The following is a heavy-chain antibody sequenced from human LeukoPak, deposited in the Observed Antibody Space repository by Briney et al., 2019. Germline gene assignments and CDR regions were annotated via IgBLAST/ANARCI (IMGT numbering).Heavy chain of an antibody. CDR3: AAELEKSSGLDY. J-gene: IGHJ4*02. Sequence: ATVKVSCKASGFTFTSSAMQWVRQARGQRLEWIGWIVVGSGNTNYAQKFQERVTITRDMSTSTAYMELSSLRSEDTAVYYCAAELEKSSGLDYWGQGTLVTVSS. D-gene: IGHD3-22*01. CDR1: GFTFTSSA. CDR2: IVVGSGNT. V-gene: IGHV1-58*02.